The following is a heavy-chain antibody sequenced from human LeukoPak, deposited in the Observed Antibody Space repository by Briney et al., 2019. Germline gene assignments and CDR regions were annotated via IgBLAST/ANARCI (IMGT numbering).Heavy chain of an antibody. D-gene: IGHD3-22*01. V-gene: IGHV1-18*01. J-gene: IGHJ4*02. CDR2: ISAYNGDT. Sequence: ASVKVSCKASGYTFTNYGVSWVRQAPGQGLEWMGWISAYNGDTNYAQKVQGRVTMTTDTSTSTAYMELRSLRSDDTAMYYCARWTRGYSFDYWGQGTLVTVSS. CDR3: ARWTRGYSFDY. CDR1: GYTFTNYG.